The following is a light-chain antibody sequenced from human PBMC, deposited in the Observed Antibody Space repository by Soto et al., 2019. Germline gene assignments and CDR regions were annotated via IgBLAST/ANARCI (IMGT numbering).Light chain of an antibody. V-gene: IGKV3-11*01. J-gene: IGKJ5*01. CDR3: QQRSNWPPIN. Sequence: EIVLTHSPGARSVSLGERATLSCRASRSVSSNLAWYQQKPGQAPRLLIYDASNRATGIPARFSGSGSGTDFTLTISSLEPEDFAVYYCQQRSNWPPINVGQGTRLEIK. CDR1: RSVSSN. CDR2: DAS.